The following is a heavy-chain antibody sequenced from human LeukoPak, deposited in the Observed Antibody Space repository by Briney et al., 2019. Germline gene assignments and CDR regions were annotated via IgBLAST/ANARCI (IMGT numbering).Heavy chain of an antibody. CDR2: IHYSEST. CDR3: ARGQGSGSSWAFDY. CDR1: GGSFSGYS. D-gene: IGHD1-26*01. V-gene: IGHV4-59*01. J-gene: IGHJ4*02. Sequence: PSETLSLTCAVYGGSFSGYSWSWIRQPPGKGLEWIGYIHYSESTTYNPSLKNRVTISADPSKHQLSLSLSSVTAADTAVYYCARGQGSGSSWAFDYWGQGTLVTVSS.